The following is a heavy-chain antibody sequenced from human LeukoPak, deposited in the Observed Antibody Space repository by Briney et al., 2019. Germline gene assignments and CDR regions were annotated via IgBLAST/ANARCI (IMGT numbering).Heavy chain of an antibody. CDR1: GGSISPYF. Sequence: SQTLSLTCTVSGGSISPYFWSWIRQPAGKGLEWIVRITSAGDTVYNPSLRGRVTMSLDTSKNQFSLILNSVTASDTALYYCAREDLKLPHNWFDPWGQGTLVTVSS. J-gene: IGHJ5*02. CDR3: AREDLKLPHNWFDP. CDR2: ITSAGDT. V-gene: IGHV4-4*07.